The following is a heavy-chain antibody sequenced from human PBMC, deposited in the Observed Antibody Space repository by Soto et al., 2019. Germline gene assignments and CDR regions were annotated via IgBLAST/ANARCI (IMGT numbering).Heavy chain of an antibody. D-gene: IGHD5-18*01. V-gene: IGHV1-3*01. CDR1: GYTFTSYA. CDR2: INAGNGNT. Sequence: GASVKVSCKASGYTFTSYAMHWVRQAPGQRLEWMGWINAGNGNTKYSQKFQGRVTITRDTSASTAYMELSSLRSEDTAVYYCARDIVDTAMVDYYYYYMDVWGKGTTVTVSS. CDR3: ARDIVDTAMVDYYYYYMDV. J-gene: IGHJ6*03.